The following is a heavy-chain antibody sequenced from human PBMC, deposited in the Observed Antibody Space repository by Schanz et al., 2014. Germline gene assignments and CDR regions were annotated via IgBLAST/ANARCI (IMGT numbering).Heavy chain of an antibody. Sequence: EVQLVESGGGLVQSGGSLRLSCAASGFSFSDYSMNWVRQAPGKGLEWISYIKISGDMFYTDSVKGRFTISRDNAKSSLYLQMSSLRDEDTAIYYCVRDYNWGFDNWGQGTLVTVSS. D-gene: IGHD7-27*01. CDR2: IKISGDM. V-gene: IGHV3-48*02. CDR3: VRDYNWGFDN. CDR1: GFSFSDYS. J-gene: IGHJ4*02.